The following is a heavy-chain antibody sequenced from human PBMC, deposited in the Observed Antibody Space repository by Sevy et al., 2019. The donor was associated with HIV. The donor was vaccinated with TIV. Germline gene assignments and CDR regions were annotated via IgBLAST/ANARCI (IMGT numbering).Heavy chain of an antibody. Sequence: GGSLRLSCAASGFTFSSYSMNWVRQAPGKGLEWVSSISSSSSYIDYADSVKGRFTISRDNAKNSLYLQMNSLRADETAVYYCAVGRLSWPMGIQYYYYGMDVWGQGTTVTVSS. D-gene: IGHD5-18*01. J-gene: IGHJ6*02. V-gene: IGHV3-21*01. CDR1: GFTFSSYS. CDR2: ISSSSSYI. CDR3: AVGRLSWPMGIQYYYYGMDV.